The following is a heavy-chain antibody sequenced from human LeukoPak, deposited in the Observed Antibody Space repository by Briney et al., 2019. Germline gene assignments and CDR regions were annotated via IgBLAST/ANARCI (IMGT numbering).Heavy chain of an antibody. J-gene: IGHJ4*02. D-gene: IGHD6-25*01. CDR2: MNPNSGNT. V-gene: IGHV1-8*01. CDR3: ARVYRLGIAASGY. Sequence: ASVKVSCKASGYTFTSYDINWVRQATGQGLEWMGWMNPNSGNTGYAQKFQGRVTMTRNTSIGTAYMELSSLRSEDTAVYYCARVYRLGIAASGYWGQGTLVTVSS. CDR1: GYTFTSYD.